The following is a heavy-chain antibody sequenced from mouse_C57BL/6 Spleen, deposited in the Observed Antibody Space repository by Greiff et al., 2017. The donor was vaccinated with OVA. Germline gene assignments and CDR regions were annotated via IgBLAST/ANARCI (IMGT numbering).Heavy chain of an antibody. CDR3: TRRGLLNSYWYFDV. CDR2: IDPETGGT. CDR1: GYTFTDYE. V-gene: IGHV1-15*01. D-gene: IGHD2-3*01. Sequence: QVQLQQSGAELVRPGASVTLSCKASGYTFTDYEMHWVKQTPVHGLEWIGAIDPETGGTAYNQKFKGKAILTADKSSSTAYMELRSLTSEDSAVYYCTRRGLLNSYWYFDVWGTGTTVTVSS. J-gene: IGHJ1*03.